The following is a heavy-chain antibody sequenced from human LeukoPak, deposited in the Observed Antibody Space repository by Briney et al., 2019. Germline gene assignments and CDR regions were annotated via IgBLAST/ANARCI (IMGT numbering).Heavy chain of an antibody. CDR2: IDGGGETT. Sequence: GGSLRLSCAASGFTFSSSAMTWVRQAPGKGLGWVSAIDGGGETTYYADSVKGRFTISRDNSKNTLYLQLTSLRVDDTAVYYCAKVATWTYFDPWGQGTLVTVSS. CDR3: AKVATWTYFDP. V-gene: IGHV3-23*01. D-gene: IGHD3/OR15-3a*01. J-gene: IGHJ4*02. CDR1: GFTFSSSA.